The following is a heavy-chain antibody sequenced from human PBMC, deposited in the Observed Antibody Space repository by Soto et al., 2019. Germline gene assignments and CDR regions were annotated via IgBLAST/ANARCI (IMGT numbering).Heavy chain of an antibody. CDR3: ATLGYCSSTSCYLSYDYYYGMDV. J-gene: IGHJ6*02. Sequence: QVPLVQSGAEVKKPGASVKVSCKVSGYTLTELSMHWVRQAPGKGLEWMGGFDPEDGETIYAQKFQGRVTMTEDTSTDTAYLELSSLRSEDTAVYYCATLGYCSSTSCYLSYDYYYGMDVWGQGTTVTVSS. CDR1: GYTLTELS. D-gene: IGHD2-2*01. CDR2: FDPEDGET. V-gene: IGHV1-24*01.